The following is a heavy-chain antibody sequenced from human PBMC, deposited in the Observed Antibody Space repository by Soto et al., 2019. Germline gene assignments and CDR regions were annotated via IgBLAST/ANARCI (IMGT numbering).Heavy chain of an antibody. D-gene: IGHD3-3*01. J-gene: IGHJ5*02. CDR1: GFTFSSYW. Sequence: EVQLVESGGGLVQPGGSLRLSCAASGFTFSSYWMHWVRQAPGKGLVWVSRINSDGSSTSYADSVKGRFTISRDNAKNTLYLQMNSLRAEDTAVYYCARAETYYDFWSGYYPEYNWFDPWGKGTLVTVSS. CDR3: ARAETYYDFWSGYYPEYNWFDP. CDR2: INSDGSST. V-gene: IGHV3-74*01.